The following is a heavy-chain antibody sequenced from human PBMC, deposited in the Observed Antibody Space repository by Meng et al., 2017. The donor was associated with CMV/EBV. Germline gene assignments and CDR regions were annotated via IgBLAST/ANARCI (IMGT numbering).Heavy chain of an antibody. V-gene: IGHV4-59*01. CDR1: GGSISSYY. D-gene: IGHD3-3*01. J-gene: IGHJ4*02. Sequence: QLHRQGSGPGLVKPSETLSLTCTVSGGSISSYYWSWIRQPPGKGLEWIGYIYYSGSTNYNPSLKSRVTISVDTSKNQFSLKLSSVTAADTAVYYCARTSGPYDFWCGYRPYYFDYWGQGTLVTVSS. CDR3: ARTSGPYDFWCGYRPYYFDY. CDR2: IYYSGST.